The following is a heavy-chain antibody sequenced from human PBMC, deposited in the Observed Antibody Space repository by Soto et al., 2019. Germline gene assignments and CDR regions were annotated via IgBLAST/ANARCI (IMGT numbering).Heavy chain of an antibody. Sequence: QVQLQESGPGLVKPSQTLSLTCTVSGGSISSGDYYWSWIRQPPGKGLEWIGYMDDSGSTYYNPTLKSRVIISVDTSKNQFSLKLSSVTAADTAVYYCVRADDYNIRLDYWGQGTLVTVSS. J-gene: IGHJ4*02. D-gene: IGHD4-4*01. CDR1: GGSISSGDYY. V-gene: IGHV4-30-4*01. CDR3: VRADDYNIRLDY. CDR2: MDDSGST.